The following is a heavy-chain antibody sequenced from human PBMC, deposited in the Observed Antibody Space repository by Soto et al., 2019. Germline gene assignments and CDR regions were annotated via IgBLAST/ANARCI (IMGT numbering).Heavy chain of an antibody. J-gene: IGHJ6*02. CDR2: ISYDGSNK. Sequence: QVQLVESGGGVVQPGRSLRLSCAASGFTFSSYGMHWVRQPPGKGLEWVAAISYDGSNKYYADSVKGRFTVSRDNSKNTLYLQMDSLRSEDTVTYYCARGKGVRSNSSGYYGLAVWGQGTTVTVSS. CDR1: GFTFSSYG. V-gene: IGHV3-30*03. D-gene: IGHD6-6*01. CDR3: ARGKGVRSNSSGYYGLAV.